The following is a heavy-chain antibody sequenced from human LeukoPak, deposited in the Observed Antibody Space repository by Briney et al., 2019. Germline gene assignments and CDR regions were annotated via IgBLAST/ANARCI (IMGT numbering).Heavy chain of an antibody. J-gene: IGHJ4*02. CDR3: ARVRWLQFVTVDY. Sequence: HSGGSLRLSCAASGFTFSSYAMHWVRQAPGKGLEWVAVISYDGSNKYYADSVKGRFTISRDNSKNTLYLQMNSLRAEDTAVYYCARVRWLQFVTVDYWGQGTLVTVSS. CDR2: ISYDGSNK. V-gene: IGHV3-30-3*01. D-gene: IGHD5-24*01. CDR1: GFTFSSYA.